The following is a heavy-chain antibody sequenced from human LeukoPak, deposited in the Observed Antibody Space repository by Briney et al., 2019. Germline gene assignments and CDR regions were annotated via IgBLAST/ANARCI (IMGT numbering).Heavy chain of an antibody. Sequence: ASVKVSCKASGYTFTNYYMHWVRQAPGQGLEWMGVINPSGGSTSYAQKFQGRVTMTWDTSTNTVYMELSSLRSEDTAVYYCARWWDDGSGYSYSYGMDVWGQGTTVTVSS. J-gene: IGHJ6*02. CDR2: INPSGGST. V-gene: IGHV1-46*01. D-gene: IGHD3-22*01. CDR1: GYTFTNYY. CDR3: ARWWDDGSGYSYSYGMDV.